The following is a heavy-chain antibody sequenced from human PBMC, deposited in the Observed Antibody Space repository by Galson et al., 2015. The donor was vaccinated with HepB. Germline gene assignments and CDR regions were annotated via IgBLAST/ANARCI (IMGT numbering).Heavy chain of an antibody. V-gene: IGHV5-51*03. CDR3: TRIPQLLLYRSGFDP. CDR2: IYPGDSDI. J-gene: IGHJ5*02. CDR1: GYNFATYW. D-gene: IGHD2-2*02. Sequence: QSGAEVKKPGESLKISCKGSGYNFATYWIGWVRQMPGKGLEWMGIIYPGDSDIRYSPSFQGQVTISADKSISTAYLQWSSLKATDTAMYYCTRIPQLLLYRSGFDPWVQGTLVTVSP.